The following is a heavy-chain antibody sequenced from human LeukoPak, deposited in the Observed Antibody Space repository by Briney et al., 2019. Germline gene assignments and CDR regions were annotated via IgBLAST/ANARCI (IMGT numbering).Heavy chain of an antibody. CDR1: GGSISSGDYY. J-gene: IGHJ4*02. V-gene: IGHV4-31*11. CDR2: INYSGSA. CDR3: ARLCWGNQLAGFDS. Sequence: SETLSLTCAVSGGSISSGDYYWSWIRQHPGKGLEWIGYINYSGSAFYNPSLKSRVTISVDTSKNQFSLKLNSVSAADTAVYYCARLCWGNQLAGFDSWGQGTLVTVSS. D-gene: IGHD3-10*02.